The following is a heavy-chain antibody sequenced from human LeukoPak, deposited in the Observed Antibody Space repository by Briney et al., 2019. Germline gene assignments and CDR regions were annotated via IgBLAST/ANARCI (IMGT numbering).Heavy chain of an antibody. J-gene: IGHJ4*02. CDR3: AVIVGATPWDY. V-gene: IGHV3-21*01. CDR2: ISSSSSYI. CDR1: GFTFSSYS. Sequence: GGSLRLSCAASGFTFSSYSMNWVRQAPGKGLEWVSSISSSSSYIYYADSVKGRFTISRDNAKNSLYLQMNSLRAEDTTVYYCAVIVGATPWDYWGQGTLVTVSS. D-gene: IGHD1-26*01.